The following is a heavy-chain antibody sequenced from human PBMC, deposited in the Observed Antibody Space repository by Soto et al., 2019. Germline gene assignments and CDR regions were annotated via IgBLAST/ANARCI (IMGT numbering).Heavy chain of an antibody. CDR1: GFTFSSYG. V-gene: IGHV3-33*01. J-gene: IGHJ4*02. CDR2: IWYDGSNK. D-gene: IGHD4-17*01. Sequence: GGSLRLSCAASGFTFSSYGMHWVRQAPGKGLEWVAVIWYDGSNKYYADSVKGRFTISRDNSKNTLYLQMNSLRAEDTAVYYCAREEGDDYGDFIDYWGQGTLVTVSS. CDR3: AREEGDDYGDFIDY.